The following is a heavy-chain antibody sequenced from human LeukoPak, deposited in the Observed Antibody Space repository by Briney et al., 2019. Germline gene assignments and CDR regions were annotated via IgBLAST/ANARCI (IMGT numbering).Heavy chain of an antibody. CDR3: ARGSFRGYCLDTSCYTINY. CDR2: MNPDSGNT. Sequence: ASVKVSCKASGYTFRSYDINWERQATGQGLEWMGWMNPDSGNTGYAQNFQGRVTMTSNTSITTAYMELTSLRSEDTAVYYCARGSFRGYCLDTSCYTINYWGQGTLVTVSS. D-gene: IGHD2-2*02. CDR1: GYTFRSYD. V-gene: IGHV1-8*01. J-gene: IGHJ4*02.